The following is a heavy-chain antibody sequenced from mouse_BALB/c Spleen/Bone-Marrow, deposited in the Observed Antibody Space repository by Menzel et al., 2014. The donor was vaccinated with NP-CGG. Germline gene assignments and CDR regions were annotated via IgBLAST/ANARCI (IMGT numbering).Heavy chain of an antibody. V-gene: IGHV2-6-4*01. J-gene: IGHJ4*01. CDR3: APLVSNHYAMDY. CDR1: GFSLSRYS. D-gene: IGHD2-5*01. Sequence: VQLQQSGPGLVAPSQTLSITCTGSGFSLSRYSVHWVRQPPGKGLEWLGVIWGGGTTDYNSALKSRLSITKDNSKSQVFLKLNSLQTDGTAMYYCAPLVSNHYAMDYWGQGTSVTVSS. CDR2: IWGGGTT.